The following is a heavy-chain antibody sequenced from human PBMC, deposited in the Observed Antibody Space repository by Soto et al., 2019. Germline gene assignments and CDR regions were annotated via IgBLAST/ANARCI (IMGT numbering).Heavy chain of an antibody. D-gene: IGHD1-7*01. CDR2: ISGSGGST. CDR3: AKDKLGTTWFDP. CDR1: GFTFSSYD. J-gene: IGHJ5*02. Sequence: GGSLRLSCAASGFTFSSYDMSWVRQAPGKGLEWVSAISGSGGSTYYADSVKGRFTISRDNSKNTLYLQMNGLRAEDTAVYYCAKDKLGTTWFDPWGQGTLVTVSS. V-gene: IGHV3-23*01.